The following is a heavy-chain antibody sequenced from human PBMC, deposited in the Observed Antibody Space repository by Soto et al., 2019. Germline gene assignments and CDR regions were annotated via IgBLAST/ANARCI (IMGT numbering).Heavy chain of an antibody. CDR3: ARGIATIPAVQGDAPDNCYLDA. CDR1: GGSFSGYY. CDR2: MKHRGGS. J-gene: IGHJ4*02. D-gene: IGHD6-25*01. Sequence: QVQLQQWGAGLLKPSDTLSLTCAVYGGSFSGYYWSWIRQPPGKGLEWIGDMKHRGGSNQNPSLKSRVILSVDTSKNQFSLKLKSGTAADAAIYFCARGIATIPAVQGDAPDNCYLDAWGLGTRVTVSS. V-gene: IGHV4-34*02.